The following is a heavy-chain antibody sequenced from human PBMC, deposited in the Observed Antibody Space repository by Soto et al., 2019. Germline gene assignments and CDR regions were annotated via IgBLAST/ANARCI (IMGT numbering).Heavy chain of an antibody. Sequence: QVQLVQSGAEVKKPGSSVKVSCKASGGTFSSYTISWVRQAPGQGLEWMGRIIPILGIPTYAQKFQGRVPSTADKSTGTAYMELSSLRAEDTAVYYWARDSGYCSGGSCHIEGPIDYWGQGTLVTVSS. V-gene: IGHV1-69*08. CDR3: ARDSGYCSGGSCHIEGPIDY. CDR1: GGTFSSYT. CDR2: IIPILGIP. J-gene: IGHJ4*02. D-gene: IGHD2-15*01.